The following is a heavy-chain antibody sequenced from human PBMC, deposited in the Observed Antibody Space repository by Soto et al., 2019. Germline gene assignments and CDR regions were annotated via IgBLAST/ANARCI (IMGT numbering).Heavy chain of an antibody. V-gene: IGHV4-59*04. D-gene: IGHD3-9*01. Sequence: QVQLQESGPGLVKPSETLSLNCTVSGGAISNYYWHWIRQPPGKGLEWLGNIHYSGSTDYHPSFTSRVTVSVDTSKNQFSLKLSSVTAADTAIYYCAGNYDVLTGRGDLDVWGQGTTVTVSS. CDR2: IHYSGST. J-gene: IGHJ6*02. CDR3: AGNYDVLTGRGDLDV. CDR1: GGAISNYY.